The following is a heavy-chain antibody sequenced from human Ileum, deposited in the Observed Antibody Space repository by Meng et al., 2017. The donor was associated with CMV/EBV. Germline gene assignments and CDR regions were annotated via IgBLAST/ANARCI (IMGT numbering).Heavy chain of an antibody. CDR1: FSFSHYA. J-gene: IGHJ4*02. Sequence: FSFSHYAMSWVSHAPGKAPEWVSLISGSGDTTYYADSVKGRFTISRDNSKNTLYLQVNSLRAEDTALYYCAKVTIPVAGAGGYHFDYWGQGILVTVSS. CDR3: AKVTIPVAGAGGYHFDY. V-gene: IGHV3-23*01. CDR2: ISGSGDTT. D-gene: IGHD6-13*01.